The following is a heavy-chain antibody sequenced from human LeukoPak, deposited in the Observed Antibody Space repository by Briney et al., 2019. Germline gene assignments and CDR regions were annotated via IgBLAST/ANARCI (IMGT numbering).Heavy chain of an antibody. J-gene: IGHJ6*02. CDR2: IYPGDSDI. CDR1: GYSFTSYW. CDR3: ARSKAYYYYGMDV. V-gene: IGHV5-51*01. Sequence: GESLKISCKGSGYSFTSYWIGWVRQMPGKELEWMGIIYPGDSDIRYSPSFQGQVNISADKSISTAYLQWRSLKASDTAMYYCARSKAYYYYGMDVWGQGTTVTVSS.